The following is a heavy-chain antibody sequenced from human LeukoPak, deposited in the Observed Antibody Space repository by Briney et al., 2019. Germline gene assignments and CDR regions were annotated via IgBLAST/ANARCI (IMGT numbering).Heavy chain of an antibody. CDR3: AREGGSSWYSRDFYYIDV. Sequence: SETLSLTCAVYGGSFSGYYWSWIRQPPGKGLEWIGEINHSGSTNYNPSLKSRVTISVDTSKNQFSLKLSSVTAADTAVYYCAREGGSSWYSRDFYYIDVWGKGTTVTVSS. J-gene: IGHJ6*03. D-gene: IGHD6-13*01. CDR1: GGSFSGYY. CDR2: INHSGST. V-gene: IGHV4-34*01.